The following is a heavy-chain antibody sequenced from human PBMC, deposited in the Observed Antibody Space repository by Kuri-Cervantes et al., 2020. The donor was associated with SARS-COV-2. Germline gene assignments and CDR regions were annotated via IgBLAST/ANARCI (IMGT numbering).Heavy chain of an antibody. Sequence: SLKISCAASGFTFDDYAMHWVRQAPGKGLEWVSGISWNSGSIGYADSVKGRFTISRDNAKNSLYLQMNSLRAEDTAVYYCARGDQELGMVWYFDLWGRGTLGTVSS. V-gene: IGHV3-9*01. D-gene: IGHD7-27*01. CDR3: ARGDQELGMVWYFDL. CDR1: GFTFDDYA. J-gene: IGHJ2*01. CDR2: ISWNSGSI.